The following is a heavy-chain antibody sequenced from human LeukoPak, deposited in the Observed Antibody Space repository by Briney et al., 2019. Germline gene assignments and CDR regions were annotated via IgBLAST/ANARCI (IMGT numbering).Heavy chain of an antibody. Sequence: GGSLRLSCAASGFTFSSYAMHWVRQAPGKGLEWVAVISYDGSNKYYADSVKGRFTISRDNPKNTLYLQMNSLRAEDTAVYYCARIHFYYDSSGGKDAFDIWGQGTMVTVSS. CDR2: ISYDGSNK. CDR1: GFTFSSYA. J-gene: IGHJ3*02. V-gene: IGHV3-30*04. CDR3: ARIHFYYDSSGGKDAFDI. D-gene: IGHD3-22*01.